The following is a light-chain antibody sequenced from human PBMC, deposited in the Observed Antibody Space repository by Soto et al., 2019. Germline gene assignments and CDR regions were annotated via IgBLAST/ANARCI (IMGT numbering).Light chain of an antibody. CDR3: HQRQSWPRT. CDR2: QTS. Sequence: IVLPQSPATLSSFPGDRATLSCRASQYINTRLAWYQHRPGQAPRLLIYQTSLRAAGIPARFSASGSGTDFTLTISDVQPEDFALYYCHQRQSWPRTFGQGTKVDI. V-gene: IGKV3-11*01. CDR1: QYINTR. J-gene: IGKJ1*01.